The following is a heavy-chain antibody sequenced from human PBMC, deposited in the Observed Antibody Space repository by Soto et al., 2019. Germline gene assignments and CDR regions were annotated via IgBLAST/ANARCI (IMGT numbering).Heavy chain of an antibody. CDR3: ARDYYDSSGRPTIDY. CDR2: INHSGST. J-gene: IGHJ4*02. V-gene: IGHV4-34*01. Sequence: SETLSLTCAVDGGSFSCYYWSWIRQPPGKGLEWIGEINHSGSTNYNPSLKSRVTISVDTSKNQFSLKLSSVTAADTAVYYCARDYYDSSGRPTIDYWGQGTLVTVSS. CDR1: GGSFSCYY. D-gene: IGHD3-22*01.